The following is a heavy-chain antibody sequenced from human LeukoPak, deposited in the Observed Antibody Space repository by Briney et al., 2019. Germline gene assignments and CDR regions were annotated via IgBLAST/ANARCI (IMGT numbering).Heavy chain of an antibody. J-gene: IGHJ4*02. D-gene: IGHD3-22*01. CDR2: INPEDSDT. V-gene: IGHV5-51*01. CDR1: GYGFSIYW. CDR3: ARQWLFDY. Sequence: GESLTISCMASGYGFSIYWIAWVRHMPGKGLEWMGIINPEDSDTRYNPSFEGQVTISADKSISTAYLQWNSLKASDTAIYYCARQWLFDYWGQGTLVTVSS.